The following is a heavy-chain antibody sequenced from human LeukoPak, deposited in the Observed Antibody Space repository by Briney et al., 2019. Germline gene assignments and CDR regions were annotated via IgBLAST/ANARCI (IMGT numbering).Heavy chain of an antibody. V-gene: IGHV4-39*07. CDR1: GGSISSSSYY. D-gene: IGHD3-22*01. CDR2: IYYSGST. J-gene: IGHJ2*01. CDR3: ARGSGVMIDWYFDL. Sequence: SETLSLTCTVSGGSISSSSYYWGWIRQPPGKGLEWIGSIYYSGSTYYNPSLKSRVTMSVDTSKNQFSLKLSSVTAADTAVYYCARGSGVMIDWYFDLWGRGTLVTGSS.